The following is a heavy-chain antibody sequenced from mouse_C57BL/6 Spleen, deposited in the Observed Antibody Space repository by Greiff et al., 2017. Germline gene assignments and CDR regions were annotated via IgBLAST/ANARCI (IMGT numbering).Heavy chain of an antibody. CDR1: GYAFSSYW. CDR2: IYPGDGDT. CDR3: ARGGDGRFDD. J-gene: IGHJ2*01. D-gene: IGHD1-2*01. V-gene: IGHV1-80*01. Sequence: VQLQQSGAELVKPGASVKISCKASGYAFSSYWMNWVKQRPGKGLEWIGQIYPGDGDTNYNGKFKGKATLTADKSSSAASMPLSSLTSEDSAVEVCARGGDGRFDDWGQGTTLTVSS.